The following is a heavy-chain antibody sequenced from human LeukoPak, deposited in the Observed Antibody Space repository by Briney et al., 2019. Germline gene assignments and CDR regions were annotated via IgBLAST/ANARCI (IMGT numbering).Heavy chain of an antibody. Sequence: GGTLRLSCAASGFTFSSYGMSWVRQAPGKGLERVSAISGSGGSTYYADSVKGRFTISRDNSKNTLYLQMNSLRAEDTAVYYCAKVEAAAGFYWYFDLWGRGTLVTVSS. CDR3: AKVEAAAGFYWYFDL. J-gene: IGHJ2*01. V-gene: IGHV3-23*01. D-gene: IGHD6-13*01. CDR1: GFTFSSYG. CDR2: ISGSGGST.